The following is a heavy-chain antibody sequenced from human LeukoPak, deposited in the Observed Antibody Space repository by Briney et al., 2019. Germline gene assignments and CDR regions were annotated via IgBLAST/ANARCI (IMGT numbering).Heavy chain of an antibody. V-gene: IGHV4-59*01. J-gene: IGHJ5*02. Sequence: SETLSLTCTVSGGSINSYYWSWIRQPPGKGLEWIGVISHSGSTNYNPSLKSRVTISVDTSKNQFSLKLSSVTAADTAVYYCARGGSTGTNLNWVDPWGQGTLVTVSS. CDR1: GGSINSYY. D-gene: IGHD1-1*01. CDR2: ISHSGST. CDR3: ARGGSTGTNLNWVDP.